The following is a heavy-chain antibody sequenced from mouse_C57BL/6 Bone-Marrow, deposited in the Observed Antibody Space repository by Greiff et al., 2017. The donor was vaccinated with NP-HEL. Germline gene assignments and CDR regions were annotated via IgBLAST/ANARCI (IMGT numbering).Heavy chain of an antibody. Sequence: QVQLQQPGAELVKPGASVKMSCKASGYTFTSYWITWVKQRPGQGLEWIGDIYPGSGSTNYNEKFKSKATLTVDTSSSTAYMQLSSLTSEDSAVYYCARYSSGYDWLAYWGQGTLVTVSA. CDR1: GYTFTSYW. J-gene: IGHJ3*01. CDR3: ARYSSGYDWLAY. D-gene: IGHD3-2*02. V-gene: IGHV1-55*01. CDR2: IYPGSGST.